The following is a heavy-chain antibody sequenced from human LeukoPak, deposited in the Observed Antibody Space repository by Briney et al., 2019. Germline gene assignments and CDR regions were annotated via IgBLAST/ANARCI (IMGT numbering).Heavy chain of an antibody. CDR1: GGSISSSSSYY. Sequence: SETLSLTCTVSGGSISSSSSYYWGWIRQPPGKGLEWIGSIYYSGSTYYNPSLKSRVTISVDTSKNQFSLKLSSVTAADTAVYYCARRSYGGNASGAFDIWGQGTMVTVSS. CDR3: ARRSYGGNASGAFDI. D-gene: IGHD4-23*01. J-gene: IGHJ3*02. V-gene: IGHV4-39*01. CDR2: IYYSGST.